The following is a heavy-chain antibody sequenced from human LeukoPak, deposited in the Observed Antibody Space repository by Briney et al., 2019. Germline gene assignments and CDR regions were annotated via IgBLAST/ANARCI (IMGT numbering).Heavy chain of an antibody. D-gene: IGHD3-10*01. J-gene: IGHJ6*02. CDR1: GFTFSSYA. Sequence: GGSLRLSCAASGFTFSSYAMSWVRQAPGKGLEWVSTITDSGGTTYADSVKGRFTISRDNSKNTLYLQMNSLRDEDTAVYYCAKVPYSDYGAGRPPFMDVWGHGTTVAISS. V-gene: IGHV3-23*01. CDR2: ITDSGGTT. CDR3: AKVPYSDYGAGRPPFMDV.